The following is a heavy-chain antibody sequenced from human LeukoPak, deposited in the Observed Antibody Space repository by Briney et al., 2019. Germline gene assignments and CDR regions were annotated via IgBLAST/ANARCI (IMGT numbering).Heavy chain of an antibody. CDR2: IYYSGST. D-gene: IGHD2-2*01. CDR3: ARDRRGTSCYDI. V-gene: IGHV4-59*01. J-gene: IGHJ6*02. Sequence: PSETLSLTCTDSGGSISSYYWSWIRQPPGKGLEWIGYIYYSGSTNYNPSLKSRVTISVDTSKNQFSLKLSSVTAADTAVYYCARDRRGTSCYDIWGQGTTVTVSS. CDR1: GGSISSYY.